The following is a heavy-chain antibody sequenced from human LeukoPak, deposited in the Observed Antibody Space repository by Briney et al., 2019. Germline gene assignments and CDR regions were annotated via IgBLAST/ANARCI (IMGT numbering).Heavy chain of an antibody. CDR3: ARGDYGSGTYLWGS. CDR1: GFTFSTFW. J-gene: IGHJ5*02. D-gene: IGHD3-10*01. Sequence: PGGSLRLSCAASGFTFSTFWMHWVRQGPGKGLVWVSRIKSDGSSTSYADSVKGRFTISRDSAKNTLYLQMNSLRAEDTAVYYCARGDYGSGTYLWGSWGQGILVTVSP. CDR2: IKSDGSST. V-gene: IGHV3-74*01.